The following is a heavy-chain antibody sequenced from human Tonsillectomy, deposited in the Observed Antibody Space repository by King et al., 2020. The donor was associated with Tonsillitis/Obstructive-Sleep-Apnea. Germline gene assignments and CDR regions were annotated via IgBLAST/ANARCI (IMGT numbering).Heavy chain of an antibody. CDR2: IYSGGSK. CDR1: GFTVSSNY. V-gene: IGHV3-53*01. CDR3: AREAGTYPYYYYYMDV. Sequence: VQLVESGGGLIQPGGSLRLSCAASGFTVSSNYMSWVRQAPGTGLEWVSIIYSGGSKYYADSVKGRFTISRDNSKNTLYLQMSSLRAEDSAVYYCAREAGTYPYYYYYMDVWGKGTTVTVSS. D-gene: IGHD6-19*01. J-gene: IGHJ6*03.